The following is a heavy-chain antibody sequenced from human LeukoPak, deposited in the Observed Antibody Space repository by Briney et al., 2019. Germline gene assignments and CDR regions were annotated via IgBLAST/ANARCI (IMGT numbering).Heavy chain of an antibody. D-gene: IGHD3-22*01. J-gene: IGHJ4*02. V-gene: IGHV4-34*01. Sequence: AATLSLTCGVYGGSFSGYYWSWIRQPPGKGVEWIGETNDSGSTNYNPSLKSRFTISVDTSKNQFSLQLSSMTAADTALYYCARGWQGYYDSSGYYLLDYWGQGTLVTVSS. CDR2: TNDSGST. CDR3: ARGWQGYYDSSGYYLLDY. CDR1: GGSFSGYY.